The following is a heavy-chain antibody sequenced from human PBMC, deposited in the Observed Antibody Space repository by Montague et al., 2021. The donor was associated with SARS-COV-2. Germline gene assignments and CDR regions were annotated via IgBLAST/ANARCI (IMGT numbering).Heavy chain of an antibody. Sequence: TLSLTCTVSGGSISSGGYYWSWIRQRPGKGLEWIAYVYYSGSTYYNPSLQSRVSLSVDTSQNQFSLKLSSVTAADTAVYYCARARTRFSLIVVVIDTFDLWGQGTMATVSS. CDR2: VYYSGST. V-gene: IGHV4-31*03. CDR1: GGSISSGGYY. D-gene: IGHD3-22*01. CDR3: ARARTRFSLIVVVIDTFDL. J-gene: IGHJ3*01.